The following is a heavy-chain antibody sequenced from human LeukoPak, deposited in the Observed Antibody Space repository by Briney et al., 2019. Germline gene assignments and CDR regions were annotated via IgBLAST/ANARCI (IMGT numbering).Heavy chain of an antibody. CDR3: ARDGVPIRYCSGGSCSGNWFDP. D-gene: IGHD2-15*01. CDR2: ISSSSSYI. CDR1: GFTFSSYS. J-gene: IGHJ5*02. Sequence: GGSLRLSCAASGFTFSSYSMNWVRQAPGKGLEWVSSISSSSSYIYYADSVKGRFTISRDNAKNSLYLQMNSLRAEDTAMYYCARDGVPIRYCSGGSCSGNWFDPWGQGTLVTVSS. V-gene: IGHV3-21*01.